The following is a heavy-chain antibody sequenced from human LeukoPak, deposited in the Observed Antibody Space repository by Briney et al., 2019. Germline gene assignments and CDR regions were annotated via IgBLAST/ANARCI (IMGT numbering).Heavy chain of an antibody. Sequence: SETLSLTCTVSGGSISSSSYYWGWIRQPPGKGLEWIGSIYYSGSTYYNPSLKSRVTISVDTSKNQFSLKLSSVTAADTAVYYCARSRVEAARRHDAFDIWGQGTMVTVSS. V-gene: IGHV4-39*01. CDR3: ARSRVEAARRHDAFDI. CDR2: IYYSGST. D-gene: IGHD6-6*01. J-gene: IGHJ3*02. CDR1: GGSISSSSYY.